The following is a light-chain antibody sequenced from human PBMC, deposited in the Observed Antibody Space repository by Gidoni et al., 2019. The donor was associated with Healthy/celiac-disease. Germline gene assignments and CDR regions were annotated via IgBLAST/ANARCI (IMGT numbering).Light chain of an antibody. CDR1: ESIARY. CDR3: QQRSSWPLT. V-gene: IGKV3-11*01. J-gene: IGKJ4*01. Sequence: EIVLTQSPATLSLSPGERATLSCRASESIARYLAWYQQRPGQAPRLLIYDASKRATGIPARFSGSGSGTDFTLTISSLEPEDFAVYHCQQRSSWPLTFXGXTKVEIK. CDR2: DAS.